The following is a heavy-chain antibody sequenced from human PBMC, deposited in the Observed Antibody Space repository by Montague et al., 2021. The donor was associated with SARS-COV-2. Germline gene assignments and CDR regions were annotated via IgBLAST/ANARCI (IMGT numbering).Heavy chain of an antibody. J-gene: IGHJ4*02. CDR2: ISHSGGA. D-gene: IGHD3-22*01. V-gene: IGHV4-34*01. CDR1: GGSFSGDH. CDR3: ARGGQSMIMLVVVFTGASFSSDS. Sequence: SETLSLTCAVYGGSFSGDHWSWIRQPPGKGLEWIGEISHSGGANYNPSLKSRVTMSLDTSSNQFSLKLTSVTAADTAMYYCARGGQSMIMLVVVFTGASFSSDSWGQGTLVTVSS.